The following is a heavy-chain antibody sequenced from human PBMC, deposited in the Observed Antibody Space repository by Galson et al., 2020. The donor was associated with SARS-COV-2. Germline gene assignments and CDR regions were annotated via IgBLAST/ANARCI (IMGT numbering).Heavy chain of an antibody. Sequence: GGSLRLSCAASGFTFSSYGMHWVRQAPGKGLEWVALISYDGSNKYYGDSVKGQITISRDNSKNSLYLQVNSLRAEDTAVYYCAKEGGSYAYYYYGMDVWGLGTTVTVSS. CDR1: GFTFSSYG. D-gene: IGHD3-16*01. CDR2: ISYDGSNK. CDR3: AKEGGSYAYYYYGMDV. J-gene: IGHJ6*02. V-gene: IGHV3-30*18.